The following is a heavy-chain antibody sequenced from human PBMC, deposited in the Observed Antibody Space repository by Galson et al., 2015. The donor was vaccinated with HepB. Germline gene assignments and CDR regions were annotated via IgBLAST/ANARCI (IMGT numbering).Heavy chain of an antibody. Sequence: SETLSLTCTVSGGSISSYYWSWIRQPPGKGLEWIGYIYYSGSTNYNPSLKSRVTISVDTSKNQFSLKLSSVTAADTAVYYCARDSDYGSGSYHRYYYYMDVWGKGTTVTVSS. CDR2: IYYSGST. CDR1: GGSISSYY. J-gene: IGHJ6*03. V-gene: IGHV4-59*01. D-gene: IGHD3-10*01. CDR3: ARDSDYGSGSYHRYYYYMDV.